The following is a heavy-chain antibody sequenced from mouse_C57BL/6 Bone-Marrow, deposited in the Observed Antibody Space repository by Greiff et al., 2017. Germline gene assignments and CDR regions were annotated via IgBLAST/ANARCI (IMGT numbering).Heavy chain of an antibody. V-gene: IGHV5-4*01. D-gene: IGHD5-5*01. CDR1: GFTFSSYA. CDR3: ARRLPTLIGDY. CDR2: ISDGGSYT. J-gene: IGHJ4*01. Sequence: VQLQQSGGGLVKPGGSLKLSCAASGFTFSSYAMSWVRQTPEKRLEWVATISDGGSYTYYPDNVKGRFTISRDNAKNNLYLQMSHLKSEDTAMYYCARRLPTLIGDYGGQGTSVTVSS.